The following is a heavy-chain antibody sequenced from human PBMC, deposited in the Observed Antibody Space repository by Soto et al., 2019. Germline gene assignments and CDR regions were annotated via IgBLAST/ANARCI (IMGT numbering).Heavy chain of an antibody. CDR3: AKSQLYGDYPIVFVY. CDR2: ISGSGGST. D-gene: IGHD4-17*01. CDR1: GFTFSSYA. J-gene: IGHJ4*02. Sequence: GGSLRLSCAASGFTFSSYAMSWVRQAPGKGLEWVSAISGSGGSTYYADSVKGRFTISRDNSKNTLYLQMNSLRAEDTAVYYCAKSQLYGDYPIVFVYWGQGTLVTVSS. V-gene: IGHV3-23*01.